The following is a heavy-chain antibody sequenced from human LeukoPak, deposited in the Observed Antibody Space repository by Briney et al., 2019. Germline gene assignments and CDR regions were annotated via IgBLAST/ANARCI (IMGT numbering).Heavy chain of an antibody. J-gene: IGHJ5*02. CDR1: GGPIYSSSFY. D-gene: IGHD4/OR15-4a*01. CDR3: ARRPRMVASTNWFDP. CDR2: IFYNGTT. V-gene: IGHV4-39*01. Sequence: SETLSLTCTVSGGPIYSSSFYWDWVRQPPGMGLEWIGNIFYNGTTYYNSSLKSRVTISVDTSKNLFSLKLTSVTAAGSAVYYCARRPRMVASTNWFDPWGQGTLVIVSS.